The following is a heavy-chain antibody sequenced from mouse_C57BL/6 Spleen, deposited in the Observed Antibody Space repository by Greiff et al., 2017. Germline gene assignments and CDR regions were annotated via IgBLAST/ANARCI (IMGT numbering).Heavy chain of an antibody. CDR1: GYTFTSYR. D-gene: IGHD2-3*01. V-gene: IGHV1-59*01. J-gene: IGHJ4*01. CDR3: AIWGDGYHAMDY. Sequence: QVQLQQPGAELVRPGTSVKLSCKASGYTFTSYRMHWVKQRPGQGLEWIGVIDPSDSYTNYNQKFKGKATLTVDTSSSTAYMQLSSLTSEDSAVYYCAIWGDGYHAMDYWGQGTSVTVSS. CDR2: IDPSDSYT.